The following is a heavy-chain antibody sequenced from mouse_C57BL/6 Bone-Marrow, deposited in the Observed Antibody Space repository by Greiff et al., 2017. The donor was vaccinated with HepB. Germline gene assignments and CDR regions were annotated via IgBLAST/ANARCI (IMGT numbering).Heavy chain of an antibody. CDR2: IYPGSGST. V-gene: IGHV1-55*01. Sequence: QVQLQQPGAELVKPGASVKMSCKASGYTFTSYWITWVKQRPGQGLEWIGDIYPGSGSTNYNEKFKSKATLTVDTSSSTAYMQLSSLTSEDSAVYYCARGGEWLLRGYAMDYWGQGTSVTVSS. CDR1: GYTFTSYW. D-gene: IGHD2-3*01. J-gene: IGHJ4*01. CDR3: ARGGEWLLRGYAMDY.